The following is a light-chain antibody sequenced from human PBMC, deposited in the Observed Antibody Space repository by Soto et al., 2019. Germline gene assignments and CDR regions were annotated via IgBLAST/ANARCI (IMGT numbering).Light chain of an antibody. CDR3: QVRGYWPPG. Sequence: EIVLTQSPATLSLSPGERATLSCRASQSVGIFLAWYQQKPGQAPRLLIYDSSNRATGIPARFSGSGSGTDFTLTIRSLEPEDFANYYCQVRGYWPPGFGQGTRLEIK. J-gene: IGKJ5*01. V-gene: IGKV3-11*01. CDR2: DSS. CDR1: QSVGIF.